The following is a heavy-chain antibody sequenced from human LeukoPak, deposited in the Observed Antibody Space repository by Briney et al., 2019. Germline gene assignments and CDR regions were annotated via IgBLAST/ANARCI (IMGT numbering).Heavy chain of an antibody. CDR1: GFNFSSYW. CDR2: IKQDGTEV. Sequence: PGGSLRLSCATSGFNFSSYWMTWVRQAPGKGLEWVANIKQDGTEVHYADSMKGRFTISRDNAKNSLYLQVNSLRAEDTAVYYCVRASVLPYWGQGTLVTVSS. J-gene: IGHJ4*02. V-gene: IGHV3-7*01. CDR3: VRASVLPY. D-gene: IGHD3-10*01.